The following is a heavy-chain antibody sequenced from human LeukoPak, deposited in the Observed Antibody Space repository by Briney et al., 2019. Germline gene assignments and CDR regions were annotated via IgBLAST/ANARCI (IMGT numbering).Heavy chain of an antibody. CDR2: ISYDGSNK. CDR3: ARGDKQLVFNRNKGGFDP. V-gene: IGHV3-30*04. J-gene: IGHJ5*02. D-gene: IGHD6-13*01. CDR1: GFTFSSYA. Sequence: PGGSLRLSCAASGFTFSSYAMHWVRQAPGKGLEWVTIISYDGSNKYYADSVRGRFTISRDNSKNTLYLQMNSLRTEGTAVYYCARGDKQLVFNRNKGGFDPWGQGTLVTVSS.